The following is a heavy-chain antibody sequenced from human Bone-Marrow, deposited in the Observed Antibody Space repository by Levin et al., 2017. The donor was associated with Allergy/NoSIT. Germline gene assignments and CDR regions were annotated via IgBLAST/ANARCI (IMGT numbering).Heavy chain of an antibody. CDR1: GFTFSNYA. CDR2: ISGSGGGT. CDR3: AKDLRGAVADAFDV. J-gene: IGHJ3*01. V-gene: IGHV3-23*01. D-gene: IGHD6-19*01. Sequence: LSLTCAASGFTFSNYAMTWVRQAPGKGLEWVSSISGSGGGTYYADSVKARFTVSRDNSKNTLYLQINSPRGEDTALYFCAKDLRGAVADAFDVWGQGTMVTVSS.